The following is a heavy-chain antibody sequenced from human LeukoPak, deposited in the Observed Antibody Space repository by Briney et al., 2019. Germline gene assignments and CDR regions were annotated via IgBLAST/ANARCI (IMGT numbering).Heavy chain of an antibody. Sequence: SETLSLTCTVSGGSISSYYRSWIRQPPGKGLEWIGYIYYSGSTNYNPSLKSRVTISVDTSKNQFSLKLSSVTAADTAVYYCARALAGTGPRSPWFDPWGQGTLVTVSS. CDR1: GGSISSYY. V-gene: IGHV4-59*01. CDR2: IYYSGST. CDR3: ARALAGTGPRSPWFDP. D-gene: IGHD6-13*01. J-gene: IGHJ5*02.